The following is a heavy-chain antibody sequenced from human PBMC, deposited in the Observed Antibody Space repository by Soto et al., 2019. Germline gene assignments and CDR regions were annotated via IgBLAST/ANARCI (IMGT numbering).Heavy chain of an antibody. D-gene: IGHD6-19*01. CDR3: ARHGSDSGRFFFDP. CDR2: VSYSGST. Sequence: NPSETLSLTCSLSGGAIGGYYWSWIRQPPGKALEWIGYVSYSGSTDYHPSLKSRVSISIDTSKNQFSLKMISVTAADTAVYYCARHGSDSGRFFFDPWGQGALVTVSS. V-gene: IGHV4-59*08. CDR1: GGAIGGYY. J-gene: IGHJ5*02.